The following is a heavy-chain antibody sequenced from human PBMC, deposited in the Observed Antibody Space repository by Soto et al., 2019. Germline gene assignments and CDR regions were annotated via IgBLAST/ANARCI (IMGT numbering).Heavy chain of an antibody. CDR1: GFTFSSYS. Sequence: GGSLRLSCAASGFTFSSYSMNWVRQAPGKGLEWVSSISSSSSYIYYADSVKGRFTISRDNAKNSLYLQMNSLRAEDTAVYYCARVPSYSSSWYGAFDIWGQGTMVTVSS. CDR3: ARVPSYSSSWYGAFDI. J-gene: IGHJ3*02. CDR2: ISSSSSYI. D-gene: IGHD6-13*01. V-gene: IGHV3-21*01.